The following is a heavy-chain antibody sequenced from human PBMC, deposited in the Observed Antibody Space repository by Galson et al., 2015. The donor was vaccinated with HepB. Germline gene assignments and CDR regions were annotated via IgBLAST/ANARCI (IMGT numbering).Heavy chain of an antibody. CDR3: TTDPAGPPIVVVPAATGWFDP. Sequence: SLRLSCAASGFTFSNARMSWVRQAPGKGLEWVGRIKGKTDGGTTDYAAPVKGRFTISRDDSKNTLYLQMNSLKTEDTAVYYCTTDPAGPPIVVVPAATGWFDPWGQGTLVTVSS. CDR2: IKGKTDGGTT. V-gene: IGHV3-15*01. CDR1: GFTFSNAR. D-gene: IGHD2-2*01. J-gene: IGHJ5*02.